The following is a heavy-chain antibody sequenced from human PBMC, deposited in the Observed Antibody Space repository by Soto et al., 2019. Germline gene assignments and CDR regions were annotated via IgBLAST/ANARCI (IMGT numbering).Heavy chain of an antibody. Sequence: QVQLVESGGGVVQPGRSLRLSCAPSGFTFSRFGMHWVRQAPGKGLEWVALISYDGSNKYYADSVQGRFTISRDNSRSTLYLQMSSLSAEDTAVYYCARDQVYEWNDNFYYGMDVWGQGTTVTVSS. V-gene: IGHV3-30*19. CDR3: ARDQVYEWNDNFYYGMDV. J-gene: IGHJ6*02. CDR2: ISYDGSNK. CDR1: GFTFSRFG. D-gene: IGHD1-20*01.